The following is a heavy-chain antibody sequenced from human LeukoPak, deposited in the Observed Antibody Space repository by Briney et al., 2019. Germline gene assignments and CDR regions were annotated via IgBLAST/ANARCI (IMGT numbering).Heavy chain of an antibody. CDR1: GGSINSGGYY. Sequence: SQTLSLTCTVSGGSINSGGYYWSWIRQHPGKGLEWIGYIYYSGSTNYNPSLKSRVTMSVDAAKNQFSLKVSSVTAADTAVYYCARVWRNPSFGVDVWGQGTTVTVSS. D-gene: IGHD1-14*01. CDR3: ARVWRNPSFGVDV. J-gene: IGHJ6*02. V-gene: IGHV4-31*03. CDR2: IYYSGST.